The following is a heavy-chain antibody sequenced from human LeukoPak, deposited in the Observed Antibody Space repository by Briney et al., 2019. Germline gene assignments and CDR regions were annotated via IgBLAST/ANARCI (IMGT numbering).Heavy chain of an antibody. CDR2: ICVTASST. Sequence: PGGSLRLSCAASGFTFSSYAMSWVRQARGKGLEWVSAICVTASSTYYADSLKRRFTISRDNSNNTLYLQMNSLRAEDTAVYYCAKESGTYYGYFDYWGQGTLVTVSS. CDR3: AKESGTYYGYFDY. CDR1: GFTFSSYA. D-gene: IGHD1-26*01. J-gene: IGHJ4*02. V-gene: IGHV3-23*01.